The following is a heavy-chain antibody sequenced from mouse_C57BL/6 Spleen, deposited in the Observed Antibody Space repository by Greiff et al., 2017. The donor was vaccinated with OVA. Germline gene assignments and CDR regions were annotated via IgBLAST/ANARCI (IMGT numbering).Heavy chain of an antibody. D-gene: IGHD1-1*01. CDR3: ARATVVAEVDY. Sequence: EVKLMESGPGLVKPSQSLSLTCSVTGYSITSGYYWNWIRQFPGNKLEWMGYISYDGSNNYNPSLKNRISITRDTSKNQFFLKLNSVTTEDTATYYCARATVVAEVDYWGQGTTLTVSS. CDR2: ISYDGSN. V-gene: IGHV3-6*01. J-gene: IGHJ2*01. CDR1: GYSITSGYY.